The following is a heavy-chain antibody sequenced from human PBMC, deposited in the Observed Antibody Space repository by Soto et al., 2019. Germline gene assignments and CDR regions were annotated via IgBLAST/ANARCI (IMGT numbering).Heavy chain of an antibody. V-gene: IGHV1-18*01. CDR1: GYTFTSYA. J-gene: IGHJ4*02. Sequence: QIHLVQSGAEVKEPGASVKVSCKASGYTFTSYAISWVRQAPGQGLEWMGWLSAYNGNTNYAQNLQGRVTVTTDTSTDTAYMELRSLRSDDPAVYYCATVVGAVPYWGQGTLVTVSS. CDR2: LSAYNGNT. D-gene: IGHD1-26*01. CDR3: ATVVGAVPY.